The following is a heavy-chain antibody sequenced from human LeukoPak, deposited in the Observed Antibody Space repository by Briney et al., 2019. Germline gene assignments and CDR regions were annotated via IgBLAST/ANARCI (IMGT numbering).Heavy chain of an antibody. CDR1: GGSISSSSYY. CDR3: ARDRVGQQLVGRKYYYYYMDV. D-gene: IGHD6-13*01. J-gene: IGHJ6*03. Sequence: SETLSLTCTVSGGSISSSSYYWGWIRQPPGKGLEWIGSIYYSGSTYYNPSLKSRVTISVDTSKNQVSLKLSCVTAADTAVYYCARDRVGQQLVGRKYYYYYMDVWGKGTTVTISS. V-gene: IGHV4-39*07. CDR2: IYYSGST.